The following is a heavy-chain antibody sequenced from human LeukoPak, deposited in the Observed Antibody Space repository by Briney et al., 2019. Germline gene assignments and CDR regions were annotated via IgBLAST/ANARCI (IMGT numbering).Heavy chain of an antibody. D-gene: IGHD3-3*01. CDR2: IYYSGST. CDR3: ARSPYYDFWSGYLNWFDP. CDR1: GGSISSGGYY. V-gene: IGHV4-31*03. Sequence: SSETLSLTCTVSGGSISSGGYYWSWIRQHPGKGLEWIGYIYYSGSTYYNPSLKSRVTISVDTSKNQFSLKLSSVTAAGTAVYYCARSPYYDFWSGYLNWFDPWGQGTLVTVSS. J-gene: IGHJ5*02.